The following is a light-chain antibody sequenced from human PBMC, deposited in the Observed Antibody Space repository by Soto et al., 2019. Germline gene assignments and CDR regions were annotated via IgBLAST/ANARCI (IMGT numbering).Light chain of an antibody. Sequence: IVMTQSPATLSVPPXXXXXXXXXASQSVTSNLAWYQXKPGQXXIXXIFGASTRATGLPARFSGSGSGTEFTITITSLRSEDCAVYDCQQYNHWPPTFCHGTKVDNK. CDR3: QQYNHWPPT. J-gene: IGKJ1*01. CDR2: GAS. V-gene: IGKV3-15*01. CDR1: QSVTSN.